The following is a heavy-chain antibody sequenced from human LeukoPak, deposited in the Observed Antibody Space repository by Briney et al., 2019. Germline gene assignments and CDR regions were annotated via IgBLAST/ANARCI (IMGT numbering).Heavy chain of an antibody. CDR1: GFTFTSSA. V-gene: IGHV1-58*01. CDR3: AVLSSGWPFDY. CDR2: IVVGSGNT. D-gene: IGHD6-19*01. J-gene: IGHJ4*02. Sequence: SVKVSCEASGFTFTSSAVQWVRQARGQRLEWIGWIVVGSGNTNYAQKFQERVTITRDMSTSTAYMGLSSLRSEDTAVYYCAVLSSGWPFDYWGQGTLVTVSS.